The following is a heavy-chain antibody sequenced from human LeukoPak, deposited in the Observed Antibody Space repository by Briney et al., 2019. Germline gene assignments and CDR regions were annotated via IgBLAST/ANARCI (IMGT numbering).Heavy chain of an antibody. D-gene: IGHD3-10*01. V-gene: IGHV1-58*01. Sequence: SVKVSCKASGFTFTSSAVQWVRQARGQRLEWIGWIVVGSGNTNYAQKFQERVTITRDMSTSTAYMELSSLRSEDTAVYYCAAMGGSGSYYNKDDAFDIWGQGTMVTVSS. CDR1: GFTFTSSA. J-gene: IGHJ3*02. CDR3: AAMGGSGSYYNKDDAFDI. CDR2: IVVGSGNT.